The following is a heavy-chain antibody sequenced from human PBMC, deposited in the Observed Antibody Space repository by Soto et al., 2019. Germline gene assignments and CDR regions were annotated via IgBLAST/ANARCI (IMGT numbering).Heavy chain of an antibody. D-gene: IGHD3-22*01. CDR1: GLTFCSYA. Sequence: PGGSLGLSCAASGLTFCSYAMGWSRQAPGKGLEWVSAISGSGGSTYYADSVKGRFTISRDNSKNTLYLQMNSLRAEDTAVYYCAKGPYYDSSGYYGYWGQGTLVTVSS. CDR3: AKGPYYDSSGYYGY. CDR2: ISGSGGST. J-gene: IGHJ4*02. V-gene: IGHV3-23*01.